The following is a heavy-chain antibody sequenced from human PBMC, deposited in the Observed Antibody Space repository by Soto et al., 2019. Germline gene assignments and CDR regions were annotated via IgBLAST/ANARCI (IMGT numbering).Heavy chain of an antibody. D-gene: IGHD3-22*01. CDR3: ARVPIYYDSSGYYHYGTFDI. V-gene: IGHV4-4*02. CDR1: GFTFSNYW. J-gene: IGHJ3*02. Sequence: GSLRLSCAASGFTFSNYWMSWVRQAPGKGLEWIGYIYHSGSTYYNPSLKSRVTISLDRSNNHFSLKLSSVTAAGTAVYYCARVPIYYDSSGYYHYGTFDIWGQGTMVTVSS. CDR2: IYHSGST.